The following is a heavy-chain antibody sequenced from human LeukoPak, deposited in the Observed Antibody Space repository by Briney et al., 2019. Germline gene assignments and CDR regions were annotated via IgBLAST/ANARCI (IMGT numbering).Heavy chain of an antibody. CDR2: INPSGGST. CDR3: ARGRDFWSGYLPYYYYGMDV. J-gene: IGHJ6*02. V-gene: IGHV1-46*01. CDR1: GYTFTNYH. D-gene: IGHD3-3*01. Sequence: ASVKVSCKASGYTFTNYHMHWIRQAPGQGLEWMGIINPSGGSTNYAQKFQGRVTITADESTSTAYMELSSLRSEDTAVYYCARGRDFWSGYLPYYYYGMDVWARGPRSPSP.